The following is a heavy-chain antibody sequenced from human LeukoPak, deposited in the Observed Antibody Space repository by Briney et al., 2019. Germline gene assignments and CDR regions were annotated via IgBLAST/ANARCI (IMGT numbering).Heavy chain of an antibody. V-gene: IGHV3-66*02. D-gene: IGHD6-19*01. CDR1: GFTVSSNY. CDR2: IYSGGST. J-gene: IGHJ4*02. Sequence: GGSLRLSCAASGFTVSSNYMSWVRQAPGKGLEWVSVIYSGGSTYYADSVKGRFTISRDNSKNRLYLQMNSLRAEDTAVYYCARTPYSSGWYVYWGQGTLVTVSS. CDR3: ARTPYSSGWYVY.